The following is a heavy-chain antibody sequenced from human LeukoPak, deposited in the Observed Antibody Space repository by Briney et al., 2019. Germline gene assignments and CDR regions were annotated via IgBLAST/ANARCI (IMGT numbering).Heavy chain of an antibody. CDR2: IYHSGSR. Sequence: SDTLSLTCTLSVGSLSRGNYYCRWLRQPPGEGLEWIGYIYHSGSRYYNPSLKSRATISVDTSKNQCYLKVSSVTAADTVVYYCARVTNNWFDPWGQGSLVTVSS. CDR3: ARVTNNWFDP. CDR1: VGSLSRGNYY. V-gene: IGHV4-30-4*02. J-gene: IGHJ5*02.